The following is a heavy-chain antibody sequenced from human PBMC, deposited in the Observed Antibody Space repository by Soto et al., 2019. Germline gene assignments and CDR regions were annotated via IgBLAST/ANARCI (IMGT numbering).Heavy chain of an antibody. D-gene: IGHD3-22*01. CDR1: GFSFSNYA. CDR2: ISSSGGTT. CDR3: VKRDDSGGSRGARFDY. J-gene: IGHJ4*01. Sequence: GGSLRLSCAASGFSFSNYAMTWFRQTPGKGLEWVSTISSSGGTTYYADSVKGRFTISRDNSKNTLFLQMNSLRAEDTAIYYCVKRDDSGGSRGARFDYWGPGTLVTVSS. V-gene: IGHV3-23*01.